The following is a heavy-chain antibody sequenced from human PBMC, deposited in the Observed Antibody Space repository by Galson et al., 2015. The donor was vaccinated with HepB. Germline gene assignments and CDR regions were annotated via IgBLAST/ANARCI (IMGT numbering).Heavy chain of an antibody. CDR2: INHSGST. D-gene: IGHD2-15*01. Sequence: SETLSLTCAVYGGSFSGYYWSWIRQPPGKGLEWIGEINHSGSTNYNPSLKSRVTISVDTSKNQFSLKLSSVTAADTAVYYCARVRHCSGGSCYSFDLWGRGTLVTVSS. CDR3: ARVRHCSGGSCYSFDL. V-gene: IGHV4-34*01. CDR1: GGSFSGYY. J-gene: IGHJ2*01.